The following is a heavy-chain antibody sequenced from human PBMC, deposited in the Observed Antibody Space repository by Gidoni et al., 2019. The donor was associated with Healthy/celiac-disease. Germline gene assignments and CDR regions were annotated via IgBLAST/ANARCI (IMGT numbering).Heavy chain of an antibody. CDR2: IKQDGSEK. D-gene: IGHD3-10*01. V-gene: IGHV3-7*01. CDR3: ARGSDYYGSGSPIHYPVDY. J-gene: IGHJ4*02. Sequence: EVQLVESGGGLVQPGGSLRLSCAASGFTFSSYWMSWVRQAPGKGLEGVANIKQDGSEKYYVDSVKGRFTISRDNAKNSLYLQMNSLRAEDTAVYYCARGSDYYGSGSPIHYPVDYWGQGTLVTVSS. CDR1: GFTFSSYW.